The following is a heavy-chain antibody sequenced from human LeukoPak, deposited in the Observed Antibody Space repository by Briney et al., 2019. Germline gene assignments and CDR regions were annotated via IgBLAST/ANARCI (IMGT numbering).Heavy chain of an antibody. V-gene: IGHV3-23*01. J-gene: IGHJ4*02. D-gene: IGHD2/OR15-2a*01. Sequence: GGSLRLSCAGSGFSFSSNTMSWVRQAPGRGLEWVSAISNNGGRTDYADSVKGRFTVSRDNSKSTLYLHMDSLRAEDTAVYYCARDEDTSALSEYWGQGTLVTVSS. CDR2: ISNNGGRT. CDR1: GFSFSSNT. CDR3: ARDEDTSALSEY.